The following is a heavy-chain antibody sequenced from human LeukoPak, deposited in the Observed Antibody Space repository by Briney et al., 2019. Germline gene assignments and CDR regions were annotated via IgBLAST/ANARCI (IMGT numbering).Heavy chain of an antibody. CDR2: ISYDGSNK. D-gene: IGHD4-17*01. V-gene: IGHV3-30*03. J-gene: IGHJ4*02. Sequence: GGSLRLSCAASGFTFSSYGMHWVRQAPGKGLEWVAVISYDGSNKYYADSVKGRFTISRDNSKNTLYLQINSLRAEDTAVYYCARDTDTVTTILDYWGQGTLVTVSS. CDR3: ARDTDTVTTILDY. CDR1: GFTFSSYG.